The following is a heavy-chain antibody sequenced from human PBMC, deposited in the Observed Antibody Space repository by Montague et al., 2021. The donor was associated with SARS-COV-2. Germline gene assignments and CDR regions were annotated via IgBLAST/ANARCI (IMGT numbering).Heavy chain of an antibody. V-gene: IGHV4-4*02. D-gene: IGHD3-3*01. Sequence: SETLSLTCVVSGDSISTDNWWTWVRLPPGKGLEWVGEIYHTGSTKYKPSLKSRVSMSVDKSWNQFSLRLTSVTAADTAIYYCATLPSSITIFGVVQGYYFDDWGQGTLVIVSS. CDR3: ATLPSSITIFGVVQGYYFDD. J-gene: IGHJ4*02. CDR1: GDSISTDNW. CDR2: IYHTGST.